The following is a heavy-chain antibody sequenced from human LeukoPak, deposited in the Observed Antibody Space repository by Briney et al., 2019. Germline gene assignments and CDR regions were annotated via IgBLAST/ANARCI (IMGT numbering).Heavy chain of an antibody. CDR1: GGSISSYY. V-gene: IGHV4-59*01. Sequence: SETLSLTCTVSGGSISSYYWSWIRQPPGKGLEWIGYIYYSGSTNYNPSLKSRVTISVDTSKNQFSLKLSSVTAADTAVYYCARASPANYNWFDPWGHGTLVTVSS. CDR2: IYYSGST. CDR3: ARASPANYNWFDP. J-gene: IGHJ5*02.